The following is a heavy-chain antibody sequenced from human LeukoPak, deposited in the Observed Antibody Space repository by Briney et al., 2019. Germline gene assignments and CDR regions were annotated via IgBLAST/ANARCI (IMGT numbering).Heavy chain of an antibody. D-gene: IGHD4-17*01. CDR2: ISSSGRNI. Sequence: GGSLRLSCAASGFPFSTYEMNWVRQAPGKGLEWVSYISSSGRNIYYADSVKGRITISRDNSKNTLYLQMNSLRVEDTAVYYCAKGAPDYGEIVYWGQGTLVTVSS. J-gene: IGHJ4*02. CDR1: GFPFSTYE. CDR3: AKGAPDYGEIVY. V-gene: IGHV3-48*03.